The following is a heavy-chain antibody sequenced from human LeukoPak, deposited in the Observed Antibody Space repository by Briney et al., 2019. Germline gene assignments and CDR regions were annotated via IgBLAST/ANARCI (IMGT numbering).Heavy chain of an antibody. CDR2: INTNTENP. D-gene: IGHD4-17*01. J-gene: IGHJ6*02. CDR3: ARQRGTTVPYYYYYGMDV. V-gene: IGHV7-4-1*02. CDR1: GYTFTSYG. Sequence: ASVKVSCKASGYTFTSYGISWVRQAPGQGLEWMGWINTNTENPTYAQGFTGRFVFSLDTSVSTAYLQISSLKAEDTAVYYCARQRGTTVPYYYYYGMDVWGQGTTVTVSS.